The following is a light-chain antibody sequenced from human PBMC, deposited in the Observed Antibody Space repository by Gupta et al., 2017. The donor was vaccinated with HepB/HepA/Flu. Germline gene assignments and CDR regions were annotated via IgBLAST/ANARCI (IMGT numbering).Light chain of an antibody. CDR2: WAS. CDR3: QRGEDHLMYS. V-gene: IGKV4-1*01. J-gene: IGKJ2*03. CDR1: QSVFDSSDNRNY. Sequence: DIVLTQSPESMAVSLGERATINCKSSQSVFDSSDNRNYLAWYQQKPGQAPKLLIYWASTRESGVQDRFSGSGYRKDLTLTISSRHVEDVAVYFCQRGEDHLMYSFGQGTRLEIK.